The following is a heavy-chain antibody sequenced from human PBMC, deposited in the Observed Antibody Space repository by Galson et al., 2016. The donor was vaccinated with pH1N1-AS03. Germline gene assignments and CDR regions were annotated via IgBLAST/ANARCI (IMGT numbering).Heavy chain of an antibody. V-gene: IGHV2-70*01. J-gene: IGHJ4*02. Sequence: LEWLALIAWDDDKYYSTSLKTRLTISKDIAKNQVVLTMTNMDPVDTATYYCARNGYSSGWYELYFFDYWGQGTLVTVSS. CDR3: ARNGYSSGWYELYFFDY. D-gene: IGHD6-19*01. CDR2: IAWDDDK.